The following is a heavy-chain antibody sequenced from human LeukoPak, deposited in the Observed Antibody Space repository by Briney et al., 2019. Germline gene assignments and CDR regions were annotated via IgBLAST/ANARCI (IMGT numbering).Heavy chain of an antibody. V-gene: IGHV4-59*08. D-gene: IGHD6-25*01. Sequence: SETLSLTCTVSGGSISTHYWGWIRQPPRKGLEWIGYIHYSGGTRYNPALNSRATISIDTSKNQFSLQLSSVTAADTALYYCARRRAEGGSDGHYNWFDPWGQGTLVTVSS. J-gene: IGHJ5*02. CDR3: ARRRAEGGSDGHYNWFDP. CDR1: GGSISTHY. CDR2: IHYSGGT.